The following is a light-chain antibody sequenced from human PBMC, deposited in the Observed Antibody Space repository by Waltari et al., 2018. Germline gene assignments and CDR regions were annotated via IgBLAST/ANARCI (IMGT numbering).Light chain of an antibody. CDR1: HSDVGGYDF. Sequence: QSALTQPASVSGSPGQSITIPCTGTHSDVGGYDFVPWYQQYPGKAPKLVIYDVYYRPSGVSDRFSASKSGNTASLTISGLQTVDEADYYCSSYTSISTSVVFGGGTKLTVL. V-gene: IGLV2-14*03. J-gene: IGLJ2*01. CDR3: SSYTSISTSVV. CDR2: DVY.